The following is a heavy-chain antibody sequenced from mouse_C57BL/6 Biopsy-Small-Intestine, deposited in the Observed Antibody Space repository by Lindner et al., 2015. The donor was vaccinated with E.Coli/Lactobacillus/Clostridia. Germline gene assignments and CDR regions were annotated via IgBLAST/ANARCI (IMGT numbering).Heavy chain of an antibody. D-gene: IGHD2-1*01. J-gene: IGHJ3*01. CDR1: GYAFSNHL. CDR2: INPGSGGT. V-gene: IGHV1-54*01. Sequence: VQLQESGAELVRPGTSVKVSCKASGYAFSNHLIEWVKQRPGQGLEWIGVINPGSGGTDYNEKFKGKATLTADKSSSTAYMQLSSLTSEDSAVYFCASYGNLDHWGQGTLVTVSA. CDR3: ASYGNLDH.